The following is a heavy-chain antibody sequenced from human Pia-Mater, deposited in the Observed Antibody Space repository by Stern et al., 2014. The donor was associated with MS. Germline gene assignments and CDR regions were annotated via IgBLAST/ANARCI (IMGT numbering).Heavy chain of an antibody. V-gene: IGHV1-2*02. CDR3: ARGGPCGDYGLWSDP. CDR1: GYTFTGYF. D-gene: IGHD4-17*01. Sequence: VQLVESGAEVKKPGASGKVSCKASGYTFTGYFMHWVRQAPGQGLEWMGWGNPNSGGTNYALPIQGGVTMPRATSISTAYMELRRLKSDDTAIYYCARGGPCGDYGLWSDPWGQGTLVTVSS. J-gene: IGHJ5*02. CDR2: GNPNSGGT.